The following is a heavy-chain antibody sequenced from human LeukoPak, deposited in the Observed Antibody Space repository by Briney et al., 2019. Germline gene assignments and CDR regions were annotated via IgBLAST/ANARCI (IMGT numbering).Heavy chain of an antibody. CDR3: ARVGLPYCGGDCSHPFDY. CDR2: INPNSGGT. J-gene: IGHJ4*02. V-gene: IGHV1-2*02. Sequence: GASVKVSCTASGYTFTGYYMHWVRPAPGLGLEWMGWINPNSGGTNYAQKFQGRVTMTRGTSINTAYMELSRLRSDDTAVYYCARVGLPYCGGDCSHPFDYWGQGTLVTVSS. CDR1: GYTFTGYY. D-gene: IGHD2-21*02.